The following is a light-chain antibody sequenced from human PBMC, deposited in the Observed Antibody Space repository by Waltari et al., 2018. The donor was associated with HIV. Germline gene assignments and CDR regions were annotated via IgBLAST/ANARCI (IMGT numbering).Light chain of an antibody. V-gene: IGLV1-40*01. J-gene: IGLJ2*01. CDR1: SSNIGAGYD. CDR3: QSFDSSLTTSGVI. CDR2: ANI. Sequence: QSVLTQPPSVSGAPGQRVTISCTGSSSNIGAGYDGHWYQQLPGTAPKLLIYANINRPSGVPDRFSGSKSGSSASLAITGLQAEDEAHYYCQSFDSSLTTSGVIFGGGTKLTVL.